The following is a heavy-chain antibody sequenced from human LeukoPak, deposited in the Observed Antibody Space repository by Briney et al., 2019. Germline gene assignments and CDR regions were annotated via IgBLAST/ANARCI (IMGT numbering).Heavy chain of an antibody. Sequence: SQTLSLTCTVSGGSISSGSYYWSWIRQPAGKGLEWIGRIYTSGSTNYNPSLKSRVTISVDTSKNHFSLKLSSVTAADTAVYYCASAYFPQLFDYWGQGTLVTVSS. D-gene: IGHD2/OR15-2a*01. CDR2: IYTSGST. V-gene: IGHV4-61*02. CDR3: ASAYFPQLFDY. CDR1: GGSISSGSYY. J-gene: IGHJ4*02.